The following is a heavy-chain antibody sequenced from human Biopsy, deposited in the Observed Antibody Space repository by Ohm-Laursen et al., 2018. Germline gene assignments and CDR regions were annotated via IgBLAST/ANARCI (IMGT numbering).Heavy chain of an antibody. CDR3: ARAGVGSDGTDSYYYGMDV. J-gene: IGHJ6*02. CDR1: GNTFSTHH. V-gene: IGHV1-46*01. Sequence: ASVSVSCKASGNTFSTHHIHWVRQAPGQGLEWMGVISPSGATTSFSQKFQGRITMTRDTSTGTVYMDLNSLGSEDTAVYYCARAGVGSDGTDSYYYGMDVWGPGTTVTVSS. D-gene: IGHD5-24*01. CDR2: ISPSGATT.